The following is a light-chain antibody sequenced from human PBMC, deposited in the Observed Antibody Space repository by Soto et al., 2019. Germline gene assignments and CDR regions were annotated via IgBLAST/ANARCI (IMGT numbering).Light chain of an antibody. CDR3: QQYDNLPSLT. CDR1: QDISDY. V-gene: IGKV1-33*01. J-gene: IGKJ4*01. CDR2: DAS. Sequence: EIQMTQSPSSLSASVGDRVTITCQASQDISDYLNWYQQKPGKAPKLLIYDASNLETGVPSRFSGSGSGTDFTFTISSPQPEDIATYYCQQYDNLPSLTFGGGTKV.